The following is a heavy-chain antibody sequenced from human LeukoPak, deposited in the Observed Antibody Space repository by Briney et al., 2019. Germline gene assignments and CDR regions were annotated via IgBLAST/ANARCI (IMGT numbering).Heavy chain of an antibody. J-gene: IGHJ4*02. CDR3: AKGDDYVWGSYRYGYYFDY. CDR2: ISGSGGST. Sequence: GGSLRLSCAASGFTLSSYAMSWVRQAPGKGLEWVSAISGSGGSTYYADSVKGRFTISRDNSKNTLYLQMNSLRAEDTAVYYCAKGDDYVWGSYRYGYYFDYWGQGTLVTVSS. D-gene: IGHD3-16*02. V-gene: IGHV3-23*01. CDR1: GFTLSSYA.